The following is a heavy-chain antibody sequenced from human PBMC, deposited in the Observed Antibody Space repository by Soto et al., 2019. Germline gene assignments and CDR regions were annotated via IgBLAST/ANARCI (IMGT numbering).Heavy chain of an antibody. J-gene: IGHJ4*02. CDR3: ARELTMIVDN. V-gene: IGHV1-8*01. Sequence: QVQLVQSGAEVKKPGASVKVSCKASGYTFTSYDVNWVRQATGQGLEWMGWMNPNSGNTGYAQKFQGRVTMTRNTSISTAYMALSGLRTEDAAVYYWARELTMIVDNWGQGTLVAVSS. CDR1: GYTFTSYD. D-gene: IGHD3-22*01. CDR2: MNPNSGNT.